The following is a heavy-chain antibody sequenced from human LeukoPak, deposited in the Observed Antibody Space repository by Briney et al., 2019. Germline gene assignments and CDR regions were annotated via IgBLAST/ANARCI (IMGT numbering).Heavy chain of an antibody. CDR1: GYTFTGYY. Sequence: ASVKVSCKPSGYTFTGYYMHWVRQAPGQGLEWMGWINPSSGGTNYPQKFQGRVTMTRDTSLSTAYMELSGLRSDDTAVYYCARGVVAATFYYYMGVWDKGTTVTVSS. CDR3: ARGVVAATFYYYMGV. J-gene: IGHJ6*03. CDR2: INPSSGGT. V-gene: IGHV1-2*02. D-gene: IGHD2-15*01.